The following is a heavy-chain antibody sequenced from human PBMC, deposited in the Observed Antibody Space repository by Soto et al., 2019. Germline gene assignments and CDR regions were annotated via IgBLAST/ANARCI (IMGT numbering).Heavy chain of an antibody. CDR3: ARDACISTSCYGGPYVYFDY. CDR2: ISAYNGNT. J-gene: IGHJ4*02. Sequence: GASVKVSCKASGYTFTSYGISWVRQAPGQGLEWMGWISAYNGNTNYAQKLQGRVTMTTDTSTSTAYMELRSLRSDDTAVYYCARDACISTSCYGGPYVYFDYWGQGTLVTVSS. D-gene: IGHD2-2*01. V-gene: IGHV1-18*01. CDR1: GYTFTSYG.